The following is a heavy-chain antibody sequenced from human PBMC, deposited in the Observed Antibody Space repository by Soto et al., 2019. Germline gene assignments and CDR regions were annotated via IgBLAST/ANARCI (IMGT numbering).Heavy chain of an antibody. CDR2: ISGSGGST. D-gene: IGHD2-15*01. CDR1: GFTFSSYA. CDR3: AKDLLPLEDDKSY. J-gene: IGHJ4*02. Sequence: LRLSCAASGFTFSSYAMSWVRQAPGKGLEWVSAISGSGGSTYYADSAKGRFTISRDNSKNTLYLQMNSLRAEDTAVYYCAKDLLPLEDDKSYWGQGTLVTVSS. V-gene: IGHV3-23*01.